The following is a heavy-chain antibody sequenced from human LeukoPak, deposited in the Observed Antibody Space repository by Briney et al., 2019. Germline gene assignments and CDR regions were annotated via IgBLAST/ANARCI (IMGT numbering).Heavy chain of an antibody. D-gene: IGHD3-22*01. V-gene: IGHV1-69*13. CDR3: ARSPRPQRWTMIVVVTTYFDY. CDR1: GGTFSSYA. J-gene: IGHJ4*02. CDR2: IIPIFGTA. Sequence: ASVKVSCKASGGTFSSYAISWVRQAPGQGLEWMGGIIPIFGTANYAQKFQGRVTITADESTSTAYMELSSLRSEDTAVYHCARSPRPQRWTMIVVVTTYFDYWGQGTLVTVSS.